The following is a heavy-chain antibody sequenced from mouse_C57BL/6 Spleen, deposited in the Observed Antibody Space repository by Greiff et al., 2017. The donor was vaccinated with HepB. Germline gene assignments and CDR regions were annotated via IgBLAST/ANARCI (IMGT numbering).Heavy chain of an antibody. V-gene: IGHV1-4*01. Sequence: QVQLQQSGAELARPGASVKMSCKASGYTFTSYTMHWVKQRPGQGLEWIGYINPSSGYTKYNQKFKDKATLTADKSSSTAYMQLSSLTSEDSAVYYCARSGNYGYFDVWGTGTTVTVSS. D-gene: IGHD2-1*01. CDR2: INPSSGYT. CDR1: GYTFTSYT. CDR3: ARSGNYGYFDV. J-gene: IGHJ1*03.